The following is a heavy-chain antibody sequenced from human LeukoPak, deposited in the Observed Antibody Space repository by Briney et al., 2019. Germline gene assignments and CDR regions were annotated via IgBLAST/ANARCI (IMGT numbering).Heavy chain of an antibody. Sequence: SSETLSLTCTVSGGSISSYYWSWIRQPPGKGLEWIGYIYYSGGTNYNPSLKSRVTISVDTSKNQFSLKLSSVTAADTAVYYCASRRSPGDAFDIWGQGTMVTVSS. V-gene: IGHV4-59*08. CDR2: IYYSGGT. J-gene: IGHJ3*02. CDR3: ASRRSPGDAFDI. CDR1: GGSISSYY.